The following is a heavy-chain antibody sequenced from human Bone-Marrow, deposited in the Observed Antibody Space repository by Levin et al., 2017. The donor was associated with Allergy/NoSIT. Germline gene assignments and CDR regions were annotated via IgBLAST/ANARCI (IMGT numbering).Heavy chain of an antibody. V-gene: IGHV4-30-2*01. D-gene: IGHD3-16*01. J-gene: IGHJ6*03. CDR1: GGSISSGGYS. CDR2: IYHSGST. CDR3: ARDLSFPYGGYMDV. Sequence: SETLSLTCAVSGGSISSGGYSWSWIRQPPGKGLEWIGYIYHSGSTYYNPSLKSRVTISVDRSKNQFSLKLSSVTAADTAVYYCARDLSFPYGGYMDVWGKGTTVTVSS.